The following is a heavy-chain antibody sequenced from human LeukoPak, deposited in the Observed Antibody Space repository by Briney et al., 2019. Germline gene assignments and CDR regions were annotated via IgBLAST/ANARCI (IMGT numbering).Heavy chain of an antibody. CDR1: GFTFSSYS. CDR3: ARDGGSYYGGNAFDI. V-gene: IGHV3-21*01. J-gene: IGHJ3*02. D-gene: IGHD1-26*01. CDR2: ISSSSSYI. Sequence: GGSLRLSCAASGFTFSSYSMNWVRQAPGKGLEWVSSISSSSSYIYYADSVKGRFTISRDNAKNSLYLQMNSLRAEDTAVYYCARDGGSYYGGNAFDIWGQGTMVTVSS.